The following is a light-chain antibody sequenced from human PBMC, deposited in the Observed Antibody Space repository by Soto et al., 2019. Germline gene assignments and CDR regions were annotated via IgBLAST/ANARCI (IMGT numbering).Light chain of an antibody. Sequence: IVLTQSPGTLSLSPGERVTLSCRASQSVASNSLAWYQQKDGQSPRLLIYGASSRATGIPARFSGSGSGTYFILTITRLEPEDFAVYYCQQYGDSPGTFGQGTRLEI. V-gene: IGKV3-20*01. CDR2: GAS. CDR1: QSVASNS. J-gene: IGKJ1*01. CDR3: QQYGDSPGT.